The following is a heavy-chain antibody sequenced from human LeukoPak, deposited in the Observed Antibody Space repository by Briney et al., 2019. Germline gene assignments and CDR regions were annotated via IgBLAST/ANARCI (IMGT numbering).Heavy chain of an antibody. CDR1: GYTFTSHD. V-gene: IGHV1-8*01. J-gene: IGHJ3*02. CDR2: MNPNNGKA. CDR3: ARIIFAGLRAFDK. D-gene: IGHD3-10*01. Sequence: GASVKVSYKTSGYTFTSHDIHWVRQATGQDLEWLGWMNPNNGKAAYAQKFQGRITMTRDTAIRTAYMELNSLTSEDTAIYYCARIIFAGLRAFDKWGQGTMVTVSS.